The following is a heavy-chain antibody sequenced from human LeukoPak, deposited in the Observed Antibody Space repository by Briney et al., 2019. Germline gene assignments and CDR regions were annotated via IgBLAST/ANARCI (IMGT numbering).Heavy chain of an antibody. CDR2: ISGSGGST. D-gene: IGHD3-22*01. J-gene: IGHJ4*02. V-gene: IGHV3-23*01. Sequence: GGSLRLSCAASRFTFSSYGMSWVRQAPGKGLEWVSGISGSGGSTYYADSVKGRSTISRDNSKNTLYLQMNSLRAEDTAVYYCAKDRLPLSSAYYYLPFDYWGQGTLVTVSS. CDR1: RFTFSSYG. CDR3: AKDRLPLSSAYYYLPFDY.